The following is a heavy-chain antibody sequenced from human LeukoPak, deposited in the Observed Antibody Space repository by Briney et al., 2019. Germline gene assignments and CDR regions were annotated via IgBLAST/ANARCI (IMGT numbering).Heavy chain of an antibody. CDR2: IYYSGST. Sequence: SETLSLTCTVSGGSISSYYWSWIRRPPGKGLEWIGYIYYSGSTYYNPSLKSRVTISVDTSKNQFSLKLSSVTAADTAVYYCARERSPHSPGDYWGQGTLVTVSS. CDR3: ARERSPHSPGDY. V-gene: IGHV4-30-4*08. CDR1: GGSISSYY. J-gene: IGHJ4*02. D-gene: IGHD5-18*01.